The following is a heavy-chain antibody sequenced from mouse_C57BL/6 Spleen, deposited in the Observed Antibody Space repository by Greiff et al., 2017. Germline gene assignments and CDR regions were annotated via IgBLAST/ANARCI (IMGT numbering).Heavy chain of an antibody. CDR3: ARWGLGDGYPFAY. V-gene: IGHV1-69*01. Sequence: VQLQQPGAELVMPGASVKLSCKASGYTFTSYWMHWVKQRPGQGLEWIGEIDPSDSYTNYNQKFKGKSTLTVDKSSSTAYMQLSSLTSEDSAVYYCARWGLGDGYPFAYWGQGTLVTVSA. J-gene: IGHJ3*01. D-gene: IGHD2-3*01. CDR2: IDPSDSYT. CDR1: GYTFTSYW.